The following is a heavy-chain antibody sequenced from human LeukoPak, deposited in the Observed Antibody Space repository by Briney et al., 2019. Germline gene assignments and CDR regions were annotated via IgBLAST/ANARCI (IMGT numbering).Heavy chain of an antibody. V-gene: IGHV3-21*01. CDR1: GFTFSSYS. Sequence: GGSLRLSCAASGFTFSSYSMNWVRQAPGKGLEWVSSISSSSSHIYYADSVKGRFTISRDNAKNSLYLQMNSLRAEDTAVYYCARDKTGAGWFDPWGQGTLVTVSS. CDR3: ARDKTGAGWFDP. CDR2: ISSSSSHI. D-gene: IGHD7-27*01. J-gene: IGHJ5*02.